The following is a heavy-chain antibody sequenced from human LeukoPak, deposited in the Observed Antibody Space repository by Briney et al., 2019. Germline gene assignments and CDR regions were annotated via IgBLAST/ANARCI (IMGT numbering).Heavy chain of an antibody. V-gene: IGHV3-23*01. CDR3: ARLYYYYMDV. CDR1: GFTFSSYA. J-gene: IGHJ6*03. CDR2: ISGSGGST. Sequence: PGGSLRLSCAASGFTFSSYAMSWVRQAPGKGLEWVSAISGSGGSTYYADSMKGRFTISRDNSKNTLYLQMNSLRAEDTAVYYCARLYYYYMDVWGKGTTVTVSS.